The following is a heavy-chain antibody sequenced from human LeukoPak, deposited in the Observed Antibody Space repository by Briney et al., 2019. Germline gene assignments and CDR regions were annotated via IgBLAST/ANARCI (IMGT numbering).Heavy chain of an antibody. CDR3: ASNLPAPDV. J-gene: IGHJ6*02. CDR2: ISYDGRSK. V-gene: IGHV3-30*03. CDR1: GFTFSTYA. Sequence: GRSLRLSCAASGFTFSTYAMHWVRQAPGKGLEWVAVISYDGRSKYSANSVKGRFTISRDNSKSTLYLQMNSLRTEDTAVYYCASNLPAPDVWGQGTTVTVSS.